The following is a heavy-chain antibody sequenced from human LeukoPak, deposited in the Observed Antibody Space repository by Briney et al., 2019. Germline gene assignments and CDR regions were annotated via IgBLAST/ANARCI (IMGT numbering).Heavy chain of an antibody. J-gene: IGHJ6*02. Sequence: PSETLSLTCTVSGGSIRNNNYYWAWIRQPPGKGLEWIGSIYRGGSTNYTPSLKSRVTISIDTSKNQFSLKLKSVTAADTAVYYCARDTQILSMTLNYYYYGMDVWGQGTMVIVSS. CDR2: IYRGGST. CDR1: GGSIRNNNYY. V-gene: IGHV4-39*07. CDR3: ARDTQILSMTLNYYYYGMDV.